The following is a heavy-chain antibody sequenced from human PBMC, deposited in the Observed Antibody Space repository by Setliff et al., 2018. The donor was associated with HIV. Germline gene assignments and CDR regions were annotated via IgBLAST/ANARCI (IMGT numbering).Heavy chain of an antibody. V-gene: IGHV1-46*01. Sequence: ASVKVSCKPSGYSFTNHYMHWVRQAPGQGLEWMGVINPTGGSTRNTQKFQGRVAMTRDTSTSTVYMELSSLRSADPAVYYCASAGAWQRNALDIWGQGTMVTVSS. CDR3: ASAGAWQRNALDI. D-gene: IGHD5-12*01. J-gene: IGHJ3*02. CDR2: INPTGGST. CDR1: GYSFTNHY.